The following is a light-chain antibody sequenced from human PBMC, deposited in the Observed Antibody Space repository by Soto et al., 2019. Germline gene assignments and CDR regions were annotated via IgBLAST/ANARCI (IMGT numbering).Light chain of an antibody. CDR3: QQYNACSQA. J-gene: IGKJ1*01. V-gene: IGKV1-5*03. CDR1: ESVSIW. Sequence: DIQMTQSPSTLSASVGDRVTITCRASESVSIWLAWYQQKPGRTPKLLIYQASTLETGVTSRFRGRGSGTEFTLTISSLQPDDFATYYCQQYNACSQAFCQGTKVEIQ. CDR2: QAS.